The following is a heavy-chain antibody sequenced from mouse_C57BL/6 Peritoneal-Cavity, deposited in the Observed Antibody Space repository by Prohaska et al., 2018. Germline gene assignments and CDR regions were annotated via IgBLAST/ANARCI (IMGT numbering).Heavy chain of an antibody. Sequence: QVQLQQPGAELVMPGASVKLSCKASGYTFTSYWMHWVKQRPGQGLEWIGEIDPSDSYTNYNQKFKGKATLTVDKSSSTAYMKISSLTSEDSAVYYCARGGCDGNPYWYFDVWGTGTTVTVSS. D-gene: IGHD2-1*01. J-gene: IGHJ1*03. CDR3: ARGGCDGNPYWYFDV. V-gene: IGHV1-69*01. CDR2: IDPSDSYT. CDR1: GYTFTSYW.